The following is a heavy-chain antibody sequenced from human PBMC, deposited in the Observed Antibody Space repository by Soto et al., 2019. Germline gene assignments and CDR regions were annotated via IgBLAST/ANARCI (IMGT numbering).Heavy chain of an antibody. CDR3: AKDPPSGSYFDY. CDR1: GFTFSSYG. J-gene: IGHJ4*02. Sequence: QVQLVESGGGVVQPGRSLRLSCAASGFTFSSYGMHWVRQAPGKGLEWVAVISYDGSNKYYADSVKGRFTISRDNSKNTLYLQMNSLIPEDTAVYYCAKDPPSGSYFDYWGQGTLVTVSS. CDR2: ISYDGSNK. D-gene: IGHD1-26*01. V-gene: IGHV3-30*18.